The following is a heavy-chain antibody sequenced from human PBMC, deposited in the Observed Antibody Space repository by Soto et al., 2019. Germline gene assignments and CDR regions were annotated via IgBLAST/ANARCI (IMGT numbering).Heavy chain of an antibody. Sequence: QVQLVESGGGVVQPGRSLRLSCVASGFTFSPYAMHWVRQAPGKGLEWVAVISYDGNNKNYADSVKGRLAISRDNSRNTLYLQMNSLRAADTAVYYCARARLDTPALDYWGQGTLVTVSS. V-gene: IGHV3-30*09. D-gene: IGHD2-2*01. CDR2: ISYDGNNK. CDR3: ARARLDTPALDY. CDR1: GFTFSPYA. J-gene: IGHJ4*02.